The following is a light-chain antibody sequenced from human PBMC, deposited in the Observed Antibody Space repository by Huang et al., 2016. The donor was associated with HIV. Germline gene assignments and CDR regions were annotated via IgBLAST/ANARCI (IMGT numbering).Light chain of an antibody. CDR3: QQSNNIPRT. Sequence: DIQMTQAPPSLSAAVGDRVIITCRASQIINKYLNWYQQMPGRAPKLLISGASSLQGGVSSRFSGSGSGTDFTLTIRDLQPEDTATYHCQQSNNIPRTFGQGTLLEI. CDR2: GAS. V-gene: IGKV1-39*01. CDR1: QIINKY. J-gene: IGKJ2*01.